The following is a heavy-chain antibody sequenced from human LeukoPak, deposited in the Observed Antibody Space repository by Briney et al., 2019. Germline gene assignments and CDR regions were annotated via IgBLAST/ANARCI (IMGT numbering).Heavy chain of an antibody. V-gene: IGHV3-11*01. CDR3: ARVRGSGFCSGSSCAKDPGYYYYMDV. J-gene: IGHJ6*03. CDR2: INPSGSTI. D-gene: IGHD2-2*01. CDR1: GFTFSGYY. Sequence: PGGSLRLSCAGAGFTFSGYYMSWIRQAPGKGLEWVSYINPSGSTIYYADSVKGRFIISRDNAKKSLDLQMYSLRAEDTAVYYCARVRGSGFCSGSSCAKDPGYYYYMDVWGTGTTVTVSS.